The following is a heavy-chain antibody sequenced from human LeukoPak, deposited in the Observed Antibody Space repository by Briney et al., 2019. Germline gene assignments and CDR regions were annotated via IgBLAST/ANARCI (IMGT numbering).Heavy chain of an antibody. Sequence: ASVKVSCKASGYTFTGYYMHWVRQDPGQGLEWMGGIIPIFGTANYAQKFQGRVTITADKSTSTAYMELSSLRSEDTAVYYCARDKRGGSWDPWGQGTLVTVSS. V-gene: IGHV1-69*06. J-gene: IGHJ5*02. D-gene: IGHD3-10*01. CDR3: ARDKRGGSWDP. CDR2: IIPIFGTA. CDR1: GYTFTGYY.